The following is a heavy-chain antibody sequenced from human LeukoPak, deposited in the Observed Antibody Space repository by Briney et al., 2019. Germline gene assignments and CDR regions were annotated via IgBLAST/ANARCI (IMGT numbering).Heavy chain of an antibody. V-gene: IGHV4-39*07. J-gene: IGHJ3*02. CDR3: ASSTYYDILTGYRFDAFDI. D-gene: IGHD3-9*01. CDR1: GGSISSSSYY. CDR2: IYYSGST. Sequence: SETLSLTCTVSGGSISSSSYYWGWIRQPPGKGLEWIGSIYYSGSTNYNPSLKSRVTISVDTSKNQFSLKLSSVTAADTAVHYCASSTYYDILTGYRFDAFDIWGQGTMVTVSS.